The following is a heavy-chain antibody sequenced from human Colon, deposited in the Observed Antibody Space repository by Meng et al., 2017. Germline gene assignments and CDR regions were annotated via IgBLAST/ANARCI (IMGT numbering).Heavy chain of an antibody. CDR3: ARDHMGSLDY. J-gene: IGHJ4*02. CDR1: GGSVSSGTYY. D-gene: IGHD1-26*01. CDR2: AST. Sequence: QVQLQESGPGLVRPSETLSLTCTVSGGSVSSGTYYWSWIRQPPGKGLEWIGYASTNYNPSLKSRVTISVDTSKNQFSLRLTSVTAADTAVYYCARDHMGSLDYWGQGILVTVSS. V-gene: IGHV4-61*01.